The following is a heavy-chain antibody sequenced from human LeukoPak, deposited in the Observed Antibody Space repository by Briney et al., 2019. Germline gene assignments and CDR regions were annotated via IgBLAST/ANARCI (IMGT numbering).Heavy chain of an antibody. Sequence: PGRSLRLSCAASGFTFSSYAMHWVRQAPGKGLEWVAVISYDGSNKYYADSVKDRFTISRDNSKNTLYLQMNSLRAEDTAVYYCARDSDNYGDPPETFDYWGQGTLVTVSS. D-gene: IGHD4-17*01. CDR2: ISYDGSNK. CDR3: ARDSDNYGDPPETFDY. J-gene: IGHJ4*02. CDR1: GFTFSSYA. V-gene: IGHV3-30*04.